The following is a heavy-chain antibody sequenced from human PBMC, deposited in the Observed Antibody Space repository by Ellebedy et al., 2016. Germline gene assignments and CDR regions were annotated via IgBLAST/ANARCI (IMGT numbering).Heavy chain of an antibody. CDR3: ARDSGRASPFRTCGDY. Sequence: ASVKVSCKPSGYTFTGYYIHWVRQAPGQGIEWLGWINPNSGDTHYAQQFQGWVTMTRDTSITTAYMKLRSLISDDTAVYYCARDSGRASPFRTCGDYWGQGTLVTVSS. CDR2: INPNSGDT. D-gene: IGHD1-14*01. V-gene: IGHV1-2*04. J-gene: IGHJ4*02. CDR1: GYTFTGYY.